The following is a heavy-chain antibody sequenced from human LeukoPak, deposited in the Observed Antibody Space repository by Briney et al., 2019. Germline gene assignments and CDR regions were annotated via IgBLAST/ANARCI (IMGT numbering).Heavy chain of an antibody. CDR2: IYYSGST. D-gene: IGHD5-12*01. CDR1: GGSISSSSYY. J-gene: IGHJ4*02. CDR3: ARGPEWLRQRAYYFDY. V-gene: IGHV4-39*07. Sequence: PSETLSLTCTVSGGSISSSSYYWGWIRQPPGKGLEWIGSIYYSGSTYYNPSLKSRVTISVDTSKNQFSLKLGSVTAADTAVYYCARGPEWLRQRAYYFDYWGQGTLVTVSS.